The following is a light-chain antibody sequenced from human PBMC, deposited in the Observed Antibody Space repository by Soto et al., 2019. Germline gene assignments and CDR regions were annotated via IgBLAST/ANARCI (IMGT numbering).Light chain of an antibody. CDR2: DVS. CDR1: SSDVGSYNY. Sequence: QSALTQPASVSGSPGQSITISCTGTSSDVGSYNYVSWYQQHPGKAPKVMIYDVSNRPSGVSYRFSGSKSGNTASLTISGLQAEDEADYYCSSYTTSSTYFFGTGTKVTVL. V-gene: IGLV2-14*01. CDR3: SSYTTSSTYF. J-gene: IGLJ1*01.